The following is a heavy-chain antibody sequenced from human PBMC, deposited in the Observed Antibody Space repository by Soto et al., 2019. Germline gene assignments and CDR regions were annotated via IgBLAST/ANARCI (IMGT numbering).Heavy chain of an antibody. Sequence: SETRSLTCAVSGASMTTGGFSWTWVRQPPGGGLEWIGHVYHRASTQYNPSLKGRVSISVDASRSLFSLRLPSLTAADTAVYFCTSGSAAPLSLLLFDTWGQGTPVTVSS. D-gene: IGHD3-9*01. V-gene: IGHV4-30-2*01. CDR3: TSGSAAPLSLLLFDT. J-gene: IGHJ4*02. CDR1: GASMTTGGFS. CDR2: VYHRAST.